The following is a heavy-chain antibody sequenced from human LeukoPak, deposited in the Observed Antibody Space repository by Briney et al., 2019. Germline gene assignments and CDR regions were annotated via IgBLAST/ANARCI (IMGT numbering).Heavy chain of an antibody. V-gene: IGHV3-23*01. CDR3: VKGSYRGYEFDY. CDR2: INESGGVT. Sequence: GGSLRLSCAASGFTFSSYGITWVRQAPGKGLEWVAGINESGGVTYYADSVKGRFIISRDKSKSTLYLQMNSLRAEDTAVYYCVKGSYRGYEFDYWGQGTLVTVSS. D-gene: IGHD5-12*01. J-gene: IGHJ4*02. CDR1: GFTFSSYG.